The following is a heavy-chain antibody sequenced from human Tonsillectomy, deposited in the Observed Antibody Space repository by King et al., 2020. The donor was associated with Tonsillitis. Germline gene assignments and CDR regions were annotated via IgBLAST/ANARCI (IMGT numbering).Heavy chain of an antibody. CDR2: IYYSGST. CDR3: ARDVTMVRGVIQSSYDYYGMDV. J-gene: IGHJ6*02. V-gene: IGHV4-61*01. D-gene: IGHD3-10*01. Sequence: VQLQESGPGLVKPSETLSLTCTVSGGSVSSGSYYWSWIRQPPGKGLEWIGYIYYSGSTNYNPSLKSRVTISVDTSKNQFSLKLSSVTAADTAVYYCARDVTMVRGVIQSSYDYYGMDVWGQGTTVTVSS. CDR1: GGSVSSGSYY.